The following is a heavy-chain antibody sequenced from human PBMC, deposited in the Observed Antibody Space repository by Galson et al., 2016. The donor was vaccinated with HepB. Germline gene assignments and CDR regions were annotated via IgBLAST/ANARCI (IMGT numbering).Heavy chain of an antibody. V-gene: IGHV3-7*01. Sequence: SLRLSCAASGFTFNTHWMTWVRQAPGKGLEWVANIKQDGSLKYFLDSVKGRFTISRDNAKNSLYLQMDSLRDEDTAVYYCARGVPWFGEADDYWGQGTLVTVSS. D-gene: IGHD3-10*01. CDR2: IKQDGSLK. CDR3: ARGVPWFGEADDY. CDR1: GFTFNTHW. J-gene: IGHJ4*02.